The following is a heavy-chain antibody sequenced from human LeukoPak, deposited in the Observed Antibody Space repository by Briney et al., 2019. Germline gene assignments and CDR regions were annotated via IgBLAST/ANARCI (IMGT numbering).Heavy chain of an antibody. Sequence: ASVKVSCKASGYTFTSYGISWVRQAPGQGLEWMGWISAHNGNTNYAQKLQGRVTMTTDTSTSTAYMELRSLRSDDTAVYYCARVEAAALTFDYWGQGTLVTVSS. CDR1: GYTFTSYG. V-gene: IGHV1-18*04. CDR2: ISAHNGNT. D-gene: IGHD6-13*01. J-gene: IGHJ4*02. CDR3: ARVEAAALTFDY.